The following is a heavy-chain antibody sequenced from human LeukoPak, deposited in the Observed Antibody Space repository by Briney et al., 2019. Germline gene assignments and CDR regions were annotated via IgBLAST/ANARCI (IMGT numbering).Heavy chain of an antibody. CDR2: ISSSGITI. CDR1: GFTFSSYE. D-gene: IGHD5-24*01. J-gene: IGHJ4*02. CDR3: ARLSSLGGYNNFDY. Sequence: GGSLRLSCAASGFTFSSYEMNWVRQAPGKGLEWVSYISSSGITIYYADSVKGRFTISRDNAKNSLYLQMNSLRAEDTAVYYCARLSSLGGYNNFDYWGQGTLVTVSS. V-gene: IGHV3-48*03.